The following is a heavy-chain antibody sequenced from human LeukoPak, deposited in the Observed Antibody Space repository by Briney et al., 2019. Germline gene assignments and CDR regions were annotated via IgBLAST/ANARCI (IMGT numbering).Heavy chain of an antibody. CDR2: INPNSGGT. V-gene: IGHV1-2*02. CDR3: ARSPGGITMIVVVTTEYFDY. CDR1: GYTFTGYY. Sequence: ASVKVSCKASGYTFTGYYMHWVRQAPGQGLEWMGWINPNSGGTNYAQKFQGRVTMTRDTSISTAYMELSRLRSDDTAAYYCARSPGGITMIVVVTTEYFDYWGQGTLVTVSS. D-gene: IGHD3-22*01. J-gene: IGHJ4*02.